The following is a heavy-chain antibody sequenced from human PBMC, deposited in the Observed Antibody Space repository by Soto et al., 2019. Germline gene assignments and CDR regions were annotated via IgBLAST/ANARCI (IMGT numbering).Heavy chain of an antibody. V-gene: IGHV3-21*01. CDR3: AGKDSSGYYYVFDY. Sequence: GGSLRLSCAASGFTFSGYSMNWVRQSPGKGLEWVSSISSSSSYIYYADSVKGRFTISRDNAKNSLYLQMNSLRAEDTAVYYCAGKDSSGYYYVFDYWGQGTLVTVSS. D-gene: IGHD3-22*01. J-gene: IGHJ4*02. CDR2: ISSSSSYI. CDR1: GFTFSGYS.